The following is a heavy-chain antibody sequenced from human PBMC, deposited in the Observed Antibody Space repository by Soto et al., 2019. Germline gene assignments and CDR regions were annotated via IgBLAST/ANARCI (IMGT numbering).Heavy chain of an antibody. Sequence: SVKVSCKASGGTFSSYAISWVRQAPGQGLEWMGGIIPIFGTANYAQKFQGRVTITADESTSTAYMELSSLRSEDTAVYYCARALYDSSGYYARSAFDIWGQGTMVTLS. V-gene: IGHV1-69*13. D-gene: IGHD3-22*01. CDR1: GGTFSSYA. CDR3: ARALYDSSGYYARSAFDI. J-gene: IGHJ3*02. CDR2: IIPIFGTA.